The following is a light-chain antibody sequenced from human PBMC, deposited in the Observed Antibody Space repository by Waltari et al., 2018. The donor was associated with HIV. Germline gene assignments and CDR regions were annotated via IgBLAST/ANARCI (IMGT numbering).Light chain of an antibody. CDR1: GSDVVGYNL. Sequence: QSALTQPASVSASPGESITLSFTGSGSDVVGYNLLSWDQQHPGKAPQLMIYEVFPRPSGVSNRFSGFKSANTASLTISGLQAEDEAYYYCSSYTSSSTWVFGGGTKLTVL. V-gene: IGLV2-14*01. CDR3: SSYTSSSTWV. J-gene: IGLJ3*02. CDR2: EVF.